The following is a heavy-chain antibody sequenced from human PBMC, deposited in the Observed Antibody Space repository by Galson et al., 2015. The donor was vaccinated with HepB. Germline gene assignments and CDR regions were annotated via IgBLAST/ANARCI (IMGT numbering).Heavy chain of an antibody. CDR2: ISSYNGNS. CDR3: ARDGNYHGMDV. V-gene: IGHV1-18*01. D-gene: IGHD1-1*01. CDR1: GYTFTSDG. Sequence: SVKVSCKASGYTFTSDGISWVRQAPGQGLEWMGWISSYNGNSNSAQKLRGRFSRTTDTSTNTTYMELRGLRSDDTAVYYCARDGNYHGMDVWGQGTTVTVSS. J-gene: IGHJ6*02.